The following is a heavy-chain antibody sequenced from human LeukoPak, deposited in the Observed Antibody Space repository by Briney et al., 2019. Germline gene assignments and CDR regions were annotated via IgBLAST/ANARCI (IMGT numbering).Heavy chain of an antibody. CDR1: GYSFTSYW. Sequence: GESLKISCKGSGYSFTSYWIGWVRQMPGKGLEWMGIIYPGDSDTRYSPSFQGQVTISADKSISTAYLQWSSLKASDTAMYYCARTSPCCSSTSCYRGAFDIWGQGTMVTVSS. CDR2: IYPGDSDT. CDR3: ARTSPCCSSTSCYRGAFDI. V-gene: IGHV5-51*01. D-gene: IGHD2-2*01. J-gene: IGHJ3*02.